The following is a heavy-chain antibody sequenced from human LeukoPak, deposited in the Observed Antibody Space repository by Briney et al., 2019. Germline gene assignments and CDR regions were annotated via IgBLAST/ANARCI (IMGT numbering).Heavy chain of an antibody. CDR1: GFTFDDYA. Sequence: PGGSLRLSCAASGFTFDDYAMHWVRQAPGKGLEGVSGISWNSGSIGYADSVKGRFTISRDNAKNSLYLQMNSLRAEDTALYYCAKGKGYYYMDVWGKGTTVTVSS. CDR2: ISWNSGSI. CDR3: AKGKGYYYMDV. J-gene: IGHJ6*03. V-gene: IGHV3-9*01.